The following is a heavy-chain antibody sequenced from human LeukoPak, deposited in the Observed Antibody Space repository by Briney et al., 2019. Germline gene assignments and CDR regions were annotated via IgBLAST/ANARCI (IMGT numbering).Heavy chain of an antibody. D-gene: IGHD3-10*01. Sequence: ASVKVSCKASGGTFSSYAISWVRQAPGQGLEWMGGIIPIFGTANYAQKFQGRVTITADESTSTAYMELSSLRSEDTAVYYCASSTGPYWYFDLWGRGTLVTVSS. J-gene: IGHJ2*01. CDR1: GGTFSSYA. CDR2: IIPIFGTA. V-gene: IGHV1-69*13. CDR3: ASSTGPYWYFDL.